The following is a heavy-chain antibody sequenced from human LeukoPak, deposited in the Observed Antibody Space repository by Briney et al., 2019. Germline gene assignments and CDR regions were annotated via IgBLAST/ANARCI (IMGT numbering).Heavy chain of an antibody. V-gene: IGHV3-9*01. CDR1: GFTFDDYA. CDR2: ISWNSGSI. Sequence: GGSLRLSCAASGFTFDDYAMHWVRQAPGKGLEWVSGISWNSGSIGYADSVKGRFTISRDNAKNSLYLQMNSLRAKDTAVYYCARRGSPITMIVVVTRLYYFDYWGQGTLVTVSS. CDR3: ARRGSPITMIVVVTRLYYFDY. D-gene: IGHD3-22*01. J-gene: IGHJ4*02.